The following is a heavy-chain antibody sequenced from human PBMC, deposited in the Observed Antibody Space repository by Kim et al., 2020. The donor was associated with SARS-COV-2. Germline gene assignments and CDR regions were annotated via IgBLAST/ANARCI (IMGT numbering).Heavy chain of an antibody. D-gene: IGHD2-21*02. CDR2: ISYDGDKK. J-gene: IGHJ4*02. Sequence: GGSLRLSCTGSGFNFNSFGIHWVRQAPGKGLEWVAVISYDGDKKHYADFVKGRFTISRDNSKNTVFLEMNSLGPEDTAFYLCAKHISTCGGHDCYGQMDHWGQGTLVAVSS. CDR1: GFNFNSFG. CDR3: AKHISTCGGHDCYGQMDH. V-gene: IGHV3-30*18.